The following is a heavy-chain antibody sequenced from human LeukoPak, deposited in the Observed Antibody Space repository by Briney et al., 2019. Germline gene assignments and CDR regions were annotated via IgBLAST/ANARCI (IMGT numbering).Heavy chain of an antibody. CDR3: ARAANTAAGTPTLAIDY. J-gene: IGHJ4*02. CDR2: IPSTSSYT. CDR1: GFTFSDYY. D-gene: IGHD6-13*01. Sequence: PGGSLRLSCVASGFTFSDYYMSWIRQAPGKGLDWVSYIPSTSSYTSYADSVKGRFTISRDNAKNSLYLQMNSLRAEDTAVYYCARAANTAAGTPTLAIDYWGQGTLVTVSS. V-gene: IGHV3-11*05.